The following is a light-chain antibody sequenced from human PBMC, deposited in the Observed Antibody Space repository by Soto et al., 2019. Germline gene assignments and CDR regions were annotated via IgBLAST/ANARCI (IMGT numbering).Light chain of an antibody. J-gene: IGKJ1*01. Sequence: IQMTQSPATLSASVGDRVTITCRASQGIRNNLAWYQQKPWKAPKLLIYVVSSLQTGVPSRFSGSGSGTDFTLTISSLQPEDFATYWCHQTYNIPWTFGQGTKVHIK. CDR2: VVS. CDR1: QGIRNN. CDR3: HQTYNIPWT. V-gene: IGKV1-6*01.